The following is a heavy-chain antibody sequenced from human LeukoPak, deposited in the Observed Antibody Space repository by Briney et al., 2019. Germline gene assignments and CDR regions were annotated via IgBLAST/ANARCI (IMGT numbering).Heavy chain of an antibody. D-gene: IGHD3-10*01. CDR1: GYTFTNYG. CDR2: ISAYNGNT. CDR3: ARARGDVLLWFGELGPFDY. V-gene: IGHV1-18*01. Sequence: ASVKVSCKASGYTFTNYGVSWVRLAPGQGLEWMGWISAYNGNTNYAQKLQGRVTMTTDTSTSTAYMELRSLRSDDTAVYYCARARGDVLLWFGELGPFDYWGQGTLVTVSS. J-gene: IGHJ4*02.